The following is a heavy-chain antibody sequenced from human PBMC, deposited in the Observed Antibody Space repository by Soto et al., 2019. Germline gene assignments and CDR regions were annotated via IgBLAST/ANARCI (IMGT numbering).Heavy chain of an antibody. CDR2: ISAHNGNT. D-gene: IGHD3-10*01. J-gene: IGHJ4*02. Sequence: QVHLVQSGAEVKKPGASVKVSCKGSGYTFTSYGITWVRQAPGQGLEWMGWISAHNGNTDYAQKLQGRVTVTRDTSTSTAYMELRRLTSDDTAVYYCARGRYGAYWGQGALVTVSS. CDR1: GYTFTSYG. V-gene: IGHV1-18*01. CDR3: ARGRYGAY.